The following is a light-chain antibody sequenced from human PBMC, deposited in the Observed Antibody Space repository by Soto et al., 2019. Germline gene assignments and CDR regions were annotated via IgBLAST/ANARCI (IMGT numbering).Light chain of an antibody. CDR3: SSYAGTSIFVL. CDR2: AVS. J-gene: IGLJ2*01. Sequence: QSALTQPRSVSGSPGQSVTISCTGSSSDVGGYNLVSWYQQHPGKAPKLMIYAVSQRPSGVPDRFSGSKSGNTASLTISGLQTDDEAEYYCSSYAGTSIFVLFGGGTQLTVL. V-gene: IGLV2-11*01. CDR1: SSDVGGYNL.